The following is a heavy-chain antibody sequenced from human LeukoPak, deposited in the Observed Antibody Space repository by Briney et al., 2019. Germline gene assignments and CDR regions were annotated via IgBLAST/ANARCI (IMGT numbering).Heavy chain of an antibody. D-gene: IGHD5-18*01. CDR3: ATRERSGYSYGYSRY. CDR1: GFTVSSNY. CDR2: IYSGGST. J-gene: IGHJ4*02. Sequence: GGSLRLSCAASGFTVSSNYMSWVRQAPGKGLEWVSVIYSGGSTYYADSVKGRFTISRDNSKNTLYLQMNSLRAEDTAVYYCATRERSGYSYGYSRYWGQGTLVTVSS. V-gene: IGHV3-53*01.